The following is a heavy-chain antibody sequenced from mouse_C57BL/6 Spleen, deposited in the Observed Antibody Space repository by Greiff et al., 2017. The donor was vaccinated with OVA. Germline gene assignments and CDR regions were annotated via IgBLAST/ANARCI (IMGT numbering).Heavy chain of an antibody. CDR1: GYTFTSYW. Sequence: VQLQQPGAELVKPGASVKMSCKASGYTFTSYWITWVKQRPGQGLEWIGDIYPGSGSTNYNEKFKSKATLTVDTSSSTAYMQLSSLTSEDSAVYYCARANYYYGSSYWFAYWGQGTLVTVSA. CDR2: IYPGSGST. CDR3: ARANYYYGSSYWFAY. D-gene: IGHD1-1*01. V-gene: IGHV1-55*01. J-gene: IGHJ3*01.